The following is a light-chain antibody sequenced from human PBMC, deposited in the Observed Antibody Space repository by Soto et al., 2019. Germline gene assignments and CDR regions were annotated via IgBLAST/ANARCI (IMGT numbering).Light chain of an antibody. CDR2: GAS. CDR1: QSVSSN. J-gene: IGKJ4*01. V-gene: IGKV3-15*01. Sequence: EIVMTQSPATLSVSPGERATLSCTASQSVSSNLAWYQQKPGQAPRLLIYGASTRATGIPARFSGSGSGTEFTLTISSLQSEDFAVYYCQQYNNWPGFGGGTKVDIK. CDR3: QQYNNWPG.